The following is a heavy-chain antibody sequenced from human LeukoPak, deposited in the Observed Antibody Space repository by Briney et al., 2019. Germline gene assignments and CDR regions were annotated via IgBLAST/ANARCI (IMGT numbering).Heavy chain of an antibody. CDR1: GGSISSGSYY. CDR3: ARVLWFGENWFDP. Sequence: PSQTLSLTCTVSGGSISSGSYYWSWIRQPAGKGMEWIGRIYTSGSTNYNPSLKSRVTISVDTSKNQFSLKLSSVTAADTAVYYCARVLWFGENWFDPWGQGTLVTVSS. CDR2: IYTSGST. J-gene: IGHJ5*02. V-gene: IGHV4-61*02. D-gene: IGHD3-10*01.